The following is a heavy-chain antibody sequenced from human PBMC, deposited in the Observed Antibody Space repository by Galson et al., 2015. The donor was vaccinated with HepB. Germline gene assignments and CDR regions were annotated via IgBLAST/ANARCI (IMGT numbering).Heavy chain of an antibody. CDR2: IYHSGST. CDR1: GGSISSGGYS. J-gene: IGHJ4*02. V-gene: IGHV4-30-2*01. D-gene: IGHD3-10*01. CDR3: ARVTGTYYRRGEFDY. Sequence: QTLSLTCAVSGGSISSGGYSWSWIRQPPGKGLEWIGYIYHSGSTYYNPSLKSRVTISVDRSKNQFSLKLSSVTAADTAGYYCARVTGTYYRRGEFDYWGQGTLVTVSS.